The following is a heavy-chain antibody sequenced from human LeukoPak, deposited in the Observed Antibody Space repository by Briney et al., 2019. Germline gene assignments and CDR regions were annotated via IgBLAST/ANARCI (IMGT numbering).Heavy chain of an antibody. CDR2: ISSNGGST. CDR3: ARAGTTETAYGMDV. CDR1: GFTFSSYA. Sequence: GGSLRLSCAVSGFTFSSYAMHWVRQAPGKGLEYVSAISSNGGSTYYANSVKGRFTISRDNSKNTLYLQMGSLRAEDMAVYYCARAGTTETAYGMDVWGQGTTVTVSS. D-gene: IGHD1-1*01. J-gene: IGHJ6*02. V-gene: IGHV3-64*01.